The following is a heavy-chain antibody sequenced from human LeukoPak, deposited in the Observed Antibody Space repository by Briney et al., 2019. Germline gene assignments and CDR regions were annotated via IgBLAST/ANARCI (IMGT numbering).Heavy chain of an antibody. CDR3: AKESGYSGSYYNFGAFDI. J-gene: IGHJ3*02. V-gene: IGHV3-30*18. CDR1: GFTFSSYG. D-gene: IGHD1-26*01. Sequence: GSLRLSCAASGFTFSSYGMHWVRQAPGKGLEWVAVISYDGSNKYCADSVKGRFTISRDNSKNTLYLQMNSLRAEDTAVYYCAKESGYSGSYYNFGAFDIWGQGTMVTVSS. CDR2: ISYDGSNK.